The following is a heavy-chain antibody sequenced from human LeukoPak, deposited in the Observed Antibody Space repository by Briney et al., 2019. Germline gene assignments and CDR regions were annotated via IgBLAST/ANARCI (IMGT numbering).Heavy chain of an antibody. V-gene: IGHV4-59*08. D-gene: IGHD2-15*01. CDR1: GGATCSYL. Sequence: PETPSPSRTVSGGATCSYLVSWIGQPPGKGLEWIGYIHYSGTTNYKPSLKSRVTISIDTSKNQISLNLSSVTAADTAVYFCTRGMEGYCSGGYCSGTGFYPWGGGRLISVSS. CDR3: TRGMEGYCSGGYCSGTGFYP. J-gene: IGHJ5*02. CDR2: IHYSGTT.